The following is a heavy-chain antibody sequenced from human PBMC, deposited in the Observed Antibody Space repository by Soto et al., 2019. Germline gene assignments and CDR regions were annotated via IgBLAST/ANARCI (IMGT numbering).Heavy chain of an antibody. CDR3: AKEVDSSGYSSSFDY. CDR1: GFTFSSYA. D-gene: IGHD3-22*01. J-gene: IGHJ4*02. Sequence: GGSLRLSCAASGFTFSSYAMSWVRQAPGKGLEWVSAISGSGGNTYYADSVKGRFTISRDNSKNTLYLQMNSLRAEDTAVYYCAKEVDSSGYSSSFDYWGQGTLVTVSS. V-gene: IGHV3-23*01. CDR2: ISGSGGNT.